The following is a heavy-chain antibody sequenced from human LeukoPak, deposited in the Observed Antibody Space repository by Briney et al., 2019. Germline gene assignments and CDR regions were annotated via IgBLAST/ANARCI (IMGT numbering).Heavy chain of an antibody. CDR2: VSSSSSYT. D-gene: IGHD6-13*01. CDR3: AAGTAADY. CDR1: GIPFSDFY. J-gene: IGHJ4*02. Sequence: GGSLRLSCVVSGIPFSDFYMNWIRQAPGKGLEWISYVSSSSSYTDYAESVKGRFTISRDNAKSALYLEMSDLRGEDTAVYYCAAGTAADYWGQGTLVIVSS. V-gene: IGHV3-11*03.